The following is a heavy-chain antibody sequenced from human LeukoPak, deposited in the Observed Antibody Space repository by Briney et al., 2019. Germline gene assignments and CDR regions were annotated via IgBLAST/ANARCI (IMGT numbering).Heavy chain of an antibody. CDR1: GFTFTTDP. CDR3: AKLSSTWYVDY. Sequence: GGSLRLSCAASGFTFTTDPMSWVRQAPGRGLEWVSVITGNSGSSYYADSVKGRFSISRDNSKNTLFLQLNTLRADDTAVYYCAKLSSTWYVDYWGQGTLVTVSS. J-gene: IGHJ4*02. CDR2: ITGNSGSS. D-gene: IGHD6-13*01. V-gene: IGHV3-23*01.